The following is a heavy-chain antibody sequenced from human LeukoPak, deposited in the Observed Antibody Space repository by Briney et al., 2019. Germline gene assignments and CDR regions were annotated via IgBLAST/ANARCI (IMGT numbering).Heavy chain of an antibody. CDR1: GYTLTGYY. D-gene: IGHD3-3*01. J-gene: IGHJ5*02. V-gene: IGHV1-2*02. CDR2: INPNSGGT. Sequence: ASVKVSCKASGYTLTGYYMHWVRQAPGQGLEWMGWINPNSGGTNYAQKFQGRVTMTRDTSISTAYMELSRLRSDDTAVYYCARVAHYDFWSGYYTWGQGTLVTVSS. CDR3: ARVAHYDFWSGYYT.